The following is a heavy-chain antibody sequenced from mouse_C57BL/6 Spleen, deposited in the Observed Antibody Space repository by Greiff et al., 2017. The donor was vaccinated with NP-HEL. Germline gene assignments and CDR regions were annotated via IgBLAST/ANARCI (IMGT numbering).Heavy chain of an antibody. J-gene: IGHJ3*01. D-gene: IGHD1-1*01. V-gene: IGHV5-6*02. CDR1: GFTFSSYG. CDR2: ISSGGSYT. Sequence: DVMLVESGGDLVKPGGSLKLSCAASGFTFSSYGMSWVRQTPDKRLEWVATISSGGSYTYYPDSVKGRFTISRDNAKNTLYLQMSSLKSEDTAMYYCARQGGSSSAWFAYWGQGTLVTVSA. CDR3: ARQGGSSSAWFAY.